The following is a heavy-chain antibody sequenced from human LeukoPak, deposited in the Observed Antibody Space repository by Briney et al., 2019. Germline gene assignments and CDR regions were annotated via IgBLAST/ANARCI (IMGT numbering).Heavy chain of an antibody. CDR3: ARLGYCSSTSCYSRPFDY. Sequence: ASVKVSCKASGYTFTGYYMHWVRQAPGQGLEWMGRINPNSGGTNYAQKFQGRVTMTRDTSISTAYMELSRLSSDDTAVYYCARLGYCSSTSCYSRPFDYWGQGTLATVSS. V-gene: IGHV1-2*06. J-gene: IGHJ4*02. D-gene: IGHD2-2*01. CDR1: GYTFTGYY. CDR2: INPNSGGT.